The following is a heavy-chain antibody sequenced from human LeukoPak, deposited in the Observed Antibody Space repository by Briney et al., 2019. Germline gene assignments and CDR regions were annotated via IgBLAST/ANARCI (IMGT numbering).Heavy chain of an antibody. Sequence: PSETLSLTCTVSGGSISSGDYYWSWIRQPPGKGLGWIGYIYYSGSTYYNPSLKSRVTISVDTSKNQFSLKLSSVTAADTAVYYCARERNYGSSGYYYFDYWGQGTLVTVSS. CDR2: IYYSGST. V-gene: IGHV4-30-4*01. CDR3: ARERNYGSSGYYYFDY. D-gene: IGHD3-22*01. J-gene: IGHJ4*02. CDR1: GGSISSGDYY.